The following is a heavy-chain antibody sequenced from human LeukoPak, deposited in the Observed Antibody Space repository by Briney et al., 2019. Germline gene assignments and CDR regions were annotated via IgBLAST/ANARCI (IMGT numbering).Heavy chain of an antibody. CDR1: GFTFSSYA. CDR3: ARASPHCSGGSCYPAYYYYMDV. Sequence: GSLRLSCAASGFTFSSYAMSWVRQAPGKGLEWVSAISGSGGSTYYADSVKGRFTISRDNSKNTLYLQMNSLRAEDTAVYYCARASPHCSGGSCYPAYYYYMDVWGKGTTVTVSS. J-gene: IGHJ6*03. V-gene: IGHV3-23*01. D-gene: IGHD2-15*01. CDR2: ISGSGGST.